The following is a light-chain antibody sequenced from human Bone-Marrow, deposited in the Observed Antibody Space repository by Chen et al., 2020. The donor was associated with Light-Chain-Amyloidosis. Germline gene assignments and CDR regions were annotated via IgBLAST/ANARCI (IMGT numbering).Light chain of an antibody. CDR1: DLPTQY. CDR3: QSADSSGTYEVI. V-gene: IGLV3-25*03. J-gene: IGLJ2*01. CDR2: RDT. Sequence: SYELTQPPSVSVSPGQTARITCSGDDLPTQYAYWYQQKPGQAPVLVIHRDTERPSGSSERFSGSSSGTTATLTISGFQAEDEADYHCQSADSSGTYEVIFGGGTKLTVL.